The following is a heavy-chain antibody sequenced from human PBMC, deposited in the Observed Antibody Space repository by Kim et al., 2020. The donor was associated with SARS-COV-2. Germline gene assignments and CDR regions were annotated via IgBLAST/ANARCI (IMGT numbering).Heavy chain of an antibody. D-gene: IGHD3-16*02. V-gene: IGHV5-51*01. CDR2: IYPGDSDT. Sequence: GESLKISCKGSGYSFTSYWIGWVRQMPGKGLEWMGIIYPGDSDTRYSPSFQGQVTISADKSISTAYLQWSSLKASDTAMYYCARYYDYVWGSYRYTAHYYYGMDVWGQGTTVTVSS. J-gene: IGHJ6*02. CDR1: GYSFTSYW. CDR3: ARYYDYVWGSYRYTAHYYYGMDV.